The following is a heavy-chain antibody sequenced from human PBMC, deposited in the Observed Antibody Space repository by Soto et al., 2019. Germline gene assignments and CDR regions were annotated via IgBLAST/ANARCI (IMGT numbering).Heavy chain of an antibody. CDR3: ARGGDDSSGPAPFDI. V-gene: IGHV4-61*08. D-gene: IGHD3-22*01. Sequence: SETLSLTCTVSGGSISSGDYYWSWIRQPPGKGLEWIGYIYYSGSTNYNPSLKSRVTISVDTSKNQFSLKLSSVTAADTAVYYCARGGDDSSGPAPFDIWGQGTMVTVSS. CDR2: IYYSGST. J-gene: IGHJ3*02. CDR1: GGSISSGDYY.